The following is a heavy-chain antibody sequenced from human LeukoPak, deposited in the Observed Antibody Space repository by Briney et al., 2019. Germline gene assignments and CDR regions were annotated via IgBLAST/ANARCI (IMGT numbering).Heavy chain of an antibody. V-gene: IGHV3-30-3*01. D-gene: IGHD4-17*01. CDR2: ISYDGSNK. CDR3: ARPRGIYGDFLVY. J-gene: IGHJ4*02. Sequence: PGGSLRLYCAASGFTFSSYAMHWVRQAPGKGLEWVAVISYDGSNKYYADSVKGRFTISRDNSKNTLYLQMNSLRAEDTAVYYCARPRGIYGDFLVYWGQGTLVTVSS. CDR1: GFTFSSYA.